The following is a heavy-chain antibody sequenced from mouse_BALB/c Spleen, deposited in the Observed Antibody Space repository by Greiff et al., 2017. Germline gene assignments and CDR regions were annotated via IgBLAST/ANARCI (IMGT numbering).Heavy chain of an antibody. J-gene: IGHJ4*01. D-gene: IGHD1-2*01. CDR1: GFSLTSYG. V-gene: IGHV2-2*02. CDR2: IWSGGST. CDR3: ARELHYYSYDEYYYAMDY. Sequence: QVQLQQSGPGLVQPSQSLSITCTVSGFSLTSYGVHWVRQSPGKGLEWLGVIWSGGSTDYNAAFISRLSISKDNSKSQVFFKMNSLQANDTAIYYCARELHYYSYDEYYYAMDYWGQGTSVTVSS.